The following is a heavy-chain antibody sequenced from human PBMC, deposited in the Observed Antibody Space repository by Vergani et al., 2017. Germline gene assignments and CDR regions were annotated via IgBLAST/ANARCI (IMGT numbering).Heavy chain of an antibody. CDR2: IDGDGHLT. D-gene: IGHD2-15*01. CDR3: ARISGGSAPDLHY. Sequence: EVQLVESGGDLVNPGGSLRLSCAASGFPFSNYWIHWVRQAPGKGLLWVSRIDGDGHLTAYADSVKGRFTISRDNAKTTLYLQMNSLRDEDRGVYYCARISGGSAPDLHYWGQGTLGTVAS. V-gene: IGHV3-74*01. J-gene: IGHJ1*01. CDR1: GFPFSNYW.